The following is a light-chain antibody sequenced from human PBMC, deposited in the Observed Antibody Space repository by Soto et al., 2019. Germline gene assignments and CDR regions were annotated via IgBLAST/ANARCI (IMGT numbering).Light chain of an antibody. CDR2: AAS. CDR1: QSISSY. Sequence: DIQITQSPSSLSASVGDRATISCRASQSISSYLNWYQQKPGKAPKILIYAASSLQSGVPSRFSGSGSGTDCTLTISSLQPEDFSTYYCQQSYSNPWTFGQGTKVDI. J-gene: IGKJ1*01. CDR3: QQSYSNPWT. V-gene: IGKV1-39*01.